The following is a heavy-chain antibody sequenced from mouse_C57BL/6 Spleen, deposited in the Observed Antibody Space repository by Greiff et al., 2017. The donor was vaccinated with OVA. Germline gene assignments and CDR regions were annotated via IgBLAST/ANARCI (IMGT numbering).Heavy chain of an antibody. Sequence: VQLKQSGPELVKPGASVKIPCKASGYTFTDYNMDWVKQSHGKSLEWIGDINPNNGGTIYNQKFKGKATLTVDKSSSTAYMELRSLTSEDTAVYYCATVQRGGGFLDYWGQGTTLTVSS. J-gene: IGHJ2*01. CDR3: ATVQRGGGFLDY. CDR1: GYTFTDYN. CDR2: INPNNGGT. D-gene: IGHD1-1*02. V-gene: IGHV1-18*01.